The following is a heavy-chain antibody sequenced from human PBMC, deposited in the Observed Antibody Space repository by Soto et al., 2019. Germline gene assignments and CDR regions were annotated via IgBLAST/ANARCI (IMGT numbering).Heavy chain of an antibody. CDR2: ISGYNGNT. CDR3: ARVSGSCSSTSCSYYYYYYGMDF. J-gene: IGHJ6*02. Sequence: QVQLVQSGAEVKKPGASVKVSCKASGYTFINYGISWVRQAPGQGLEWMGWISGYNGNTNYAQNLQGRVTMTTDTSTSTAYLDLRSLRSDDTAVYYCARVSGSCSSTSCSYYYYYYGMDFWGQGTTVTVSS. V-gene: IGHV1-18*04. CDR1: GYTFINYG. D-gene: IGHD2-2*01.